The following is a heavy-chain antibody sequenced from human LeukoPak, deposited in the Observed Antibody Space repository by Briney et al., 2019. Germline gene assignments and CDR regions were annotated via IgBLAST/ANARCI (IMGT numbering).Heavy chain of an antibody. D-gene: IGHD6-19*01. CDR2: ISSNGGST. V-gene: IGHV3-64*01. CDR1: GFTFSSYA. Sequence: GGSLRLSCVVSGFTFSSYAMHWVRRAPGKGLEYVSAISSNGGSTYYANSVKGRFTISRDNSKNTLYLQMGSLRVEDMAVYYCARASRGWYGYWGQGTLVTVSS. J-gene: IGHJ4*02. CDR3: ARASRGWYGY.